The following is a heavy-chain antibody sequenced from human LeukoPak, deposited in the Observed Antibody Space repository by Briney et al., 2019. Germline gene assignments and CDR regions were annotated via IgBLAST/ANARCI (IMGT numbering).Heavy chain of an antibody. V-gene: IGHV3-9*01. J-gene: IGHJ6*02. Sequence: PGGSLRLSCAASGFTFDDYAMHWVRQAPGKGLEWVSGISWNSGSIGYADSVKGRFTISRDNAKNSLYLQMNSLRAEDTALYYCARGYYGSVTYYNAEKHGMDVWGQGTTVTVSS. CDR1: GFTFDDYA. CDR3: ARGYYGSVTYYNAEKHGMDV. CDR2: ISWNSGSI. D-gene: IGHD3-10*01.